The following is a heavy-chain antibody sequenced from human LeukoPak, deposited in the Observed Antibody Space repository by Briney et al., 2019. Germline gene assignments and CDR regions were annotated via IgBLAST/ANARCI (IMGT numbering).Heavy chain of an antibody. J-gene: IGHJ4*02. Sequence: LGGSLRLSCAASGFTFSNYWMTWVRQAPGKGLEWVAHINQDGSKEYYMDSVKARFTISRDNAKNSLSLQMNSLRAEDTAVYYCVRDGGVSGYDLLDYWGQGTLVTVSS. CDR2: INQDGSKE. CDR1: GFTFSNYW. V-gene: IGHV3-7*01. D-gene: IGHD5-12*01. CDR3: VRDGGVSGYDLLDY.